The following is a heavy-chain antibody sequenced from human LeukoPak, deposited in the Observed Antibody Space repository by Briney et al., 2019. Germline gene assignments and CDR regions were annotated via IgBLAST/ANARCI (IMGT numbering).Heavy chain of an antibody. V-gene: IGHV1-18*01. Sequence: ASVKVSCKASGYTFTNCAISWVRQAPGQGLEWMGWISAYNGNTNYAQKLQGRVTMTTDTSTSTAYMELRSLRSDDTAVYYCARVNNYGSGMMDVWGKGTTVTVSS. CDR3: ARVNNYGSGMMDV. J-gene: IGHJ6*04. CDR1: GYTFTNCA. CDR2: ISAYNGNT. D-gene: IGHD3-10*01.